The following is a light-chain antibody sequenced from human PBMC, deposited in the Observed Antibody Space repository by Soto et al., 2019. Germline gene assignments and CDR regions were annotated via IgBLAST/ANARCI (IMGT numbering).Light chain of an antibody. CDR1: QSVSSSH. V-gene: IGKV3-20*01. Sequence: EIVLTQSPGTLSLSPGERATVSCRASQSVSSSHLAWYQQKPGQAPRLPIYGASSRATGIPDRFSGSGSGTDFTLTISRLEPEDFAVYYCQLYGSSPLYIFGQGTNLEIK. J-gene: IGKJ2*01. CDR3: QLYGSSPLYI. CDR2: GAS.